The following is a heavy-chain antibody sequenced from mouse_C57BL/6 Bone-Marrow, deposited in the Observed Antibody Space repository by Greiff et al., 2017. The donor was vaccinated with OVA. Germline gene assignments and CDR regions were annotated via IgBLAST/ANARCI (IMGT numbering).Heavy chain of an antibody. CDR2: IYPGSGST. J-gene: IGHJ4*01. V-gene: IGHV1-55*01. CDR3: ARRRVRLYYAMDY. D-gene: IGHD2-13*01. CDR1: GYTFTSYW. Sequence: QVQLKESGAELVKPGASVKMSCKASGYTFTSYWITWVKQRPGQGLEWIGDIYPGSGSTNYNEKFKSKATLTVDTSSSTAYMQLSSLTSEDSAVYYCARRRVRLYYAMDYWGQGTSVTVSS.